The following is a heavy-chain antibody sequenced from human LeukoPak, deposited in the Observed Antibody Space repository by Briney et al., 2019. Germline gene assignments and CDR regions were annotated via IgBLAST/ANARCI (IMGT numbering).Heavy chain of an antibody. Sequence: GGSLRLSCAASGFSFSSYWMSWVRQAPGKGLEWVANIQHDGSEQYYVDSVKGRFTTSRDNTKKSLFLQINSLRAEDTAVYYCARDRRYSSGWFIPKDAFDIWGQGTMVTVSS. CDR1: GFSFSSYW. D-gene: IGHD6-19*01. V-gene: IGHV3-7*01. CDR3: ARDRRYSSGWFIPKDAFDI. CDR2: IQHDGSEQ. J-gene: IGHJ3*02.